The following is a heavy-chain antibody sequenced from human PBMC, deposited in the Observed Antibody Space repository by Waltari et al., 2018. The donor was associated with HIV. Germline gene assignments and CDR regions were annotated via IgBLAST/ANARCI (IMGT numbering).Heavy chain of an antibody. V-gene: IGHV4-34*02. D-gene: IGHD3-16*01. Sequence: QVELQQWGTGLLKPSATLSITCAVYGESFSDYPRTPYHSFSNYCRNCFRQPPGKGLEWIGEVSREGSTNYNPSLKRPISLSIDTSKKQFSLKLPSVTAADTAVYYCARGVGPDHIWANYPDFWGQGSLVVVSP. J-gene: IGHJ4*02. CDR1: GESFSDYPRTPYHSFSNY. CDR2: VSREGST. CDR3: ARGVGPDHIWANYPDF.